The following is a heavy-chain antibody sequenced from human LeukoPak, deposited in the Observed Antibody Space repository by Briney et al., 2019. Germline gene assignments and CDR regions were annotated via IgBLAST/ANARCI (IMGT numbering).Heavy chain of an antibody. J-gene: IGHJ5*02. Sequence: GASVKVSCKASGGTFSSYAISWVRQAPGQGLEWMGGIIPIFGTANYAQKFQGRVTITADESTSTAYMELSSLRSEDTAVYYCATLVRDILTGYPLDPWGQGTLVTVSS. CDR2: IIPIFGTA. D-gene: IGHD3-9*01. V-gene: IGHV1-69*01. CDR1: GGTFSSYA. CDR3: ATLVRDILTGYPLDP.